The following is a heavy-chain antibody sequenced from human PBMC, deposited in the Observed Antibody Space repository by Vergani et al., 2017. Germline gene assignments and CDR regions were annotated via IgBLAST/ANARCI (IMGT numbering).Heavy chain of an antibody. D-gene: IGHD3-22*01. J-gene: IGHJ4*02. CDR2: ISGSGGST. Sequence: EVQLLEFGGGLVQPGGSLRLSCAASGFTFSSYAMRWVRQAPGTGLELVSAISGSGGSTYYADSVKGRFTISRDNSKNTLYLQMNSLRAEDTAVYYCAKGYDSSGPNDYWGQGTLVTVSS. V-gene: IGHV3-23*01. CDR1: GFTFSSYA. CDR3: AKGYDSSGPNDY.